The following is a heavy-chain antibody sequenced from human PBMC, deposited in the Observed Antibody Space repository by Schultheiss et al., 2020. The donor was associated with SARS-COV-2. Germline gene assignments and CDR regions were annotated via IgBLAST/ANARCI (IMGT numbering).Heavy chain of an antibody. J-gene: IGHJ6*02. V-gene: IGHV3-33*08. CDR2: IWYDGSNK. CDR1: GFTFSSYG. Sequence: GGSLRLSCSASGFTFSSYGMHWVRQAPGKGLEWVVVIWYDGSNKYYADSVKGRFTISRDNSKNTLYLQMNSLRAEDTAVYYCARDVSSGWYYYYYGMDVWGQGTTVTVSS. CDR3: ARDVSSGWYYYYYGMDV. D-gene: IGHD6-19*01.